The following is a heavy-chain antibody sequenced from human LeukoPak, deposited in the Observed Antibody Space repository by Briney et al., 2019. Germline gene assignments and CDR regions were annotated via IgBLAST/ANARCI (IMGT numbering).Heavy chain of an antibody. J-gene: IGHJ6*02. CDR2: ISGSGGST. CDR1: GFTFSSYV. CDR3: AGPGIAVAGTNPYYDGMDV. V-gene: IGHV3-23*01. D-gene: IGHD6-19*01. Sequence: GGSLRLSCAASGFTFSSYVMSWVRQAPGKGLEWVSAISGSGGSTYYADSVKGRFTISRDNSKNTLYLQMNSLRAEDTAVYYCAGPGIAVAGTNPYYDGMDVWGQGTTVTVSS.